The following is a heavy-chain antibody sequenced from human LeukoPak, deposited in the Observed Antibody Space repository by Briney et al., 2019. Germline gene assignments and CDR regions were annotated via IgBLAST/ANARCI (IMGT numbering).Heavy chain of an antibody. D-gene: IGHD3-22*01. Sequence: GGSLRLSCTASGFSFGDYVMSWVRQAPGKGGEWVGFIRSKAYGGTKEYAASMKGRFTISRDDSESIAYLQMNSLKTEDTAVYYCTRERPTYYYDSSGLFDYWGQGTLVTVSS. CDR2: IRSKAYGGTK. V-gene: IGHV3-49*04. CDR1: GFSFGDYV. CDR3: TRERPTYYYDSSGLFDY. J-gene: IGHJ4*02.